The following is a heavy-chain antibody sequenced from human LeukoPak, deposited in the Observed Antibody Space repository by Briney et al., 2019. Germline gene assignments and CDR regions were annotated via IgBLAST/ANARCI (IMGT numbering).Heavy chain of an antibody. V-gene: IGHV3-43D*03. CDR3: AKDRGLELGSYYFDY. J-gene: IGHJ4*02. CDR1: GFIFSSYG. Sequence: GGSLRLSCAASGFIFSSYGMHWVRQAPGKGLEWVSLISWDGGSTYYADSVKGRFTISRDNSKNSLYLQMNSLRAEDTALYYCAKDRGLELGSYYFDYWGQGTLVTVSS. CDR2: ISWDGGST. D-gene: IGHD1-7*01.